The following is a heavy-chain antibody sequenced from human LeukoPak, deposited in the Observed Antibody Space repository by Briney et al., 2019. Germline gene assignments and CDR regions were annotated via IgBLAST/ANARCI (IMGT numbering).Heavy chain of an antibody. D-gene: IGHD6-13*01. CDR1: VGSISSSSYY. V-gene: IGHV4-39*07. J-gene: IGHJ4*02. CDR3: ASQGESSSWYLDY. Sequence: SETLSLTCTFSVGSISSSSYYWGWSRQPPGKGLEWVGSIYYSGSTYYNLSLKSRVTISVDTSKNQFSLKLSSVAAADTAVYYCASQGESSSWYLDYWGQGTLVTVSS. CDR2: IYYSGST.